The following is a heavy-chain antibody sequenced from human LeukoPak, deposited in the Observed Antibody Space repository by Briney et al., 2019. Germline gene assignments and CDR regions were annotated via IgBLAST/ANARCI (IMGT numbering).Heavy chain of an antibody. CDR3: TRATRGGYDGYFDY. Sequence: GGSLRLSCAASGFGFSNFWMSWVRQAPGKGPEWVANIKEDGSLKNYVDSVEGRFTVSRDNAKNTLYLQMNSLRAEDTAVYYCTRATRGGYDGYFDYWGQGTLVTVSS. V-gene: IGHV3-7*01. J-gene: IGHJ4*02. D-gene: IGHD5-12*01. CDR2: IKEDGSLK. CDR1: GFGFSNFW.